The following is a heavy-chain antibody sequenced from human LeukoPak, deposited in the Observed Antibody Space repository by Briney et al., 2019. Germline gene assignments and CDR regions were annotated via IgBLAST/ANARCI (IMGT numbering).Heavy chain of an antibody. CDR2: IRRKAYGGTT. CDR3: IRDSRYYDILTGYCNSQYYYYMDV. J-gene: IGHJ6*03. Sequence: GGSLRLSCAASGFTFSSYAMSWVRQAPGKGLEWVGFIRRKAYGGTTEYAASVKGRFTISRDDSKNIAYLQMNSLKTEDTAVYYCIRDSRYYDILTGYCNSQYYYYMDVWGKGTTVTVSS. CDR1: GFTFSSYA. D-gene: IGHD3-9*01. V-gene: IGHV3-49*04.